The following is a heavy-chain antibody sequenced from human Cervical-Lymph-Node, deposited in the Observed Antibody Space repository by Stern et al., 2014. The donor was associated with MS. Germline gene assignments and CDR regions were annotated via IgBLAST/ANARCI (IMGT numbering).Heavy chain of an antibody. Sequence: QVQLVESGGGLVKPGGSLRLSCTASGFTLSDYYMNWIRQAPGKGLEWVSYISRSGSDKFYADSVKGRFTISRDNAKNSLHLQMNSVRAEDTAVYYCARGDASYAMDVWGQGTTVTVSS. J-gene: IGHJ6*02. CDR1: GFTLSDYY. CDR2: ISRSGSDK. V-gene: IGHV3-11*01. D-gene: IGHD5-24*01. CDR3: ARGDASYAMDV.